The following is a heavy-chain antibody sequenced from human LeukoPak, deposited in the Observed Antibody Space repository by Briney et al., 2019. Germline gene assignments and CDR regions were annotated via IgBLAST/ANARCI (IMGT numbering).Heavy chain of an antibody. CDR1: GGSISSSSYY. Sequence: SETLSLTSTVSGGSISSSSYYWGWIRQPPGKGLEWIWSIYYSGSTYYNPSLKSRVTISVDTSKTQFSLKLSSVTAADTAVYYCARLRGYYDILTGHYYYYYMDVWGKGTTVTVSS. CDR2: IYYSGST. D-gene: IGHD3-9*01. CDR3: ARLRGYYDILTGHYYYYYMDV. J-gene: IGHJ6*03. V-gene: IGHV4-39*07.